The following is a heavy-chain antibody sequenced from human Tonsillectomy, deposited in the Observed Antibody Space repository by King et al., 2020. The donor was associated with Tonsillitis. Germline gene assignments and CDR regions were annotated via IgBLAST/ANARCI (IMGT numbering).Heavy chain of an antibody. J-gene: IGHJ3*02. CDR3: ARGMSQDAFDI. CDR1: GGSFSGYY. Sequence: HVQLQQWGAGLLKPSETLSITCAVYGGSFSGYYWSWIRQPPGKGLEWFGEINHCGGANYNPSLKSRVTISVDTSKNQFSLKLSSVTAADTAVYYCARGMSQDAFDIWGQGTMVTVSS. V-gene: IGHV4-34*01. CDR2: INHCGGA.